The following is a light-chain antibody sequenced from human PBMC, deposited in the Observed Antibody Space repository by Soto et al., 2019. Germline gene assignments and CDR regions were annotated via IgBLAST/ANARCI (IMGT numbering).Light chain of an antibody. CDR3: QSYDSSNRVV. CDR2: EDN. V-gene: IGLV6-57*02. J-gene: IGLJ2*01. Sequence: NFMLTQPHSVSESPGKTVTISCTGSSGSIASNYVQWYQQRPGSAPTTVIYEDNQRPSGVPDRFSGSIDSSSNSASLTISGLKTEDEADYCCQSYDSSNRVVFGGGTKLTVL. CDR1: SGSIASNY.